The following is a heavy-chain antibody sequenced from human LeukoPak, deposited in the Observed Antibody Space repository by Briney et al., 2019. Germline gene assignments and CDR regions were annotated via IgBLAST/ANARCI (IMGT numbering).Heavy chain of an antibody. D-gene: IGHD1-26*01. J-gene: IGHJ4*02. V-gene: IGHV4-39*01. Sequence: SETLSLTCSDSGASISGGTYYWGWIRQPPGKGLEWIGSIYYTGSTYDKPSLKSRFTISVDTSKNQFSLKLSSVTGADTAVYYCARRGGSGRAFDYWGQGTLVTVSS. CDR2: IYYTGST. CDR3: ARRGGSGRAFDY. CDR1: GASISGGTYY.